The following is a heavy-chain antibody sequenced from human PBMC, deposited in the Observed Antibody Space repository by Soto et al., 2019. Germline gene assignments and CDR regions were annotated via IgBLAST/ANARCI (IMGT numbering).Heavy chain of an antibody. J-gene: IGHJ4*02. D-gene: IGHD1-26*01. Sequence: QLQLQESGPGLVKPSETLSLTCTVSGGSIRSNTYYWGWIRQPPGKGLEWIGSIYYSGSTHYNPSLKSRVTISVDTSKNQFSLKLNSVTAADTAVYYCARGVVGPTAPDYWGQGTLVTVSS. CDR1: GGSIRSNTYY. CDR3: ARGVVGPTAPDY. CDR2: IYYSGST. V-gene: IGHV4-39*01.